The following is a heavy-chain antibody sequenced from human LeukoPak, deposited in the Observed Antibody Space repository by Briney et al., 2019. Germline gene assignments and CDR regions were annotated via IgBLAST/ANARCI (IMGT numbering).Heavy chain of an antibody. Sequence: GGSLRLSCAASGFTFSSYAMHWVRQAPGKGLEWVAVISYDGSNKYYADSVKGRFTISRDNSKNTLYLQMNSLRAEDTAVYYCARGRLARSTSAAKKKTYYCYGMDVWGQGTTVTVSS. J-gene: IGHJ6*02. CDR2: ISYDGSNK. CDR3: ARGRLARSTSAAKKKTYYCYGMDV. D-gene: IGHD2-2*01. V-gene: IGHV3-30*04. CDR1: GFTFSSYA.